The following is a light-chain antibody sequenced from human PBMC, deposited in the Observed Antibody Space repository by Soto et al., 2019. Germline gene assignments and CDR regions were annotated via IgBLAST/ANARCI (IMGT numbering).Light chain of an antibody. J-gene: IGKJ4*01. CDR1: QSVSNY. CDR3: QQYHNWPPLT. V-gene: IGKV3-15*01. CDR2: GAS. Sequence: EIVMTQSPATLSVSPGERATLSCRASQSVSNYLSWYQQKPGQAPRLLIYGASTRATGIPARFSGGGSETDFPLTISSLQSEDFAVYYCQQYHNWPPLTFGGGTKVEIK.